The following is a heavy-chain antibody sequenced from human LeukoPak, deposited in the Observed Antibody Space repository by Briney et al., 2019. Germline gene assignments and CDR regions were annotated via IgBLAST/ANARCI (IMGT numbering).Heavy chain of an antibody. V-gene: IGHV3-15*01. Sequence: GGSLRLSCAASGFTFSNAWMSWVRHPPGKGLEWVGLIKSKTDGWTTDYAAPVKARFTISSDDYKNTLYLQMNSLKTEDTAVYYCPTALSYYGSSGYYQTLDYWGQGTLVTVSS. J-gene: IGHJ4*02. D-gene: IGHD3-22*01. CDR1: GFTFSNAW. CDR3: PTALSYYGSSGYYQTLDY. CDR2: IKSKTDGWTT.